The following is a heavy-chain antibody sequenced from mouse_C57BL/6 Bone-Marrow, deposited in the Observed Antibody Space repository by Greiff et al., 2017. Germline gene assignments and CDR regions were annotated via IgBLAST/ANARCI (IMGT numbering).Heavy chain of an antibody. CDR2: INPSTGGT. CDR3: ARPYYYGSSYGLGWYYDV. CDR1: GYSFTGYY. J-gene: IGHJ1*03. D-gene: IGHD1-1*01. V-gene: IGHV1-42*01. Sequence: VQLQQSGPELVKPGASVKISCKASGYSFTGYYMNWVKQSPEKSLEWIGEINPSTGGTTYNQKFKAKATLTVDKSSSTAYMQLKSLTSEDSAVYYCARPYYYGSSYGLGWYYDVWGTGTTVTVSS.